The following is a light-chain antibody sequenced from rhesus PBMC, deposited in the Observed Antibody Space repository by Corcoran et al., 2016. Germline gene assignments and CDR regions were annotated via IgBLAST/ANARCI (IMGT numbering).Light chain of an antibody. CDR1: QGISSY. CDR3: LQYKTYPYS. V-gene: IGKV1-28*02. CDR2: DAS. J-gene: IGKJ2*01. Sequence: DIQMTQSPSSLSASLGDTVTITCRASQGISSYLNCIQQQPGKAPRLRIYDASSLESGVPSRFSGSGSGTDVTLTCSSLHPEDFAAYYCLQYKTYPYSFGQGTKVEIK.